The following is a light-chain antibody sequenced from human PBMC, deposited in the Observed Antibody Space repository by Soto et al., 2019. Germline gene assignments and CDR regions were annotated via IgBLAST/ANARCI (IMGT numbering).Light chain of an antibody. CDR3: QQLNSYPLT. CDR1: QGISSY. J-gene: IGKJ4*01. Sequence: DIQLTQSPSFLSASVGDRVTITSRASQGISSYLAWYQRKPGKAPKLLIYTASILQSGVPSRFSGSGSGTEFTLTISSLQPEDFATYYCQQLNSYPLTFGGGTKVEIK. V-gene: IGKV1-9*01. CDR2: TAS.